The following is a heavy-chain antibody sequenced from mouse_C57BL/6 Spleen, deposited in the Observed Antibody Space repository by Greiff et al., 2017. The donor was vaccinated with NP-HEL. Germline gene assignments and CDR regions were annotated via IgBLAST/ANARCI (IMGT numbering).Heavy chain of an antibody. CDR1: GFSLTSYG. V-gene: IGHV2-3*01. Sequence: VQLVESGPGLVAPSQSLSITCTVSGFSLTSYGVSWVRQPPGKGLEWLGVIWGDGSTYYHSALISRLSISKDNSKSQVFLKLNSLQTDDTATYYCAKTFLLPGGGAMDYWGQGTSVTVSS. CDR2: IWGDGST. CDR3: AKTFLLPGGGAMDY. J-gene: IGHJ4*01.